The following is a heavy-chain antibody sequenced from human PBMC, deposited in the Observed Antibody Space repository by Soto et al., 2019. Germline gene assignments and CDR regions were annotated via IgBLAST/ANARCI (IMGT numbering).Heavy chain of an antibody. Sequence: QVQLVESGGGAVQPGRSLRLSCAASGFMFSGFGMHWVRQAPGKGLQWVAGISKDASRKYYVDSVKGRFTISRDNSRKTLYLQMNSLRAEDTAVYFCANPSGYYFGLGGHDEASDMWGQGTVVTVFS. CDR2: ISKDASRK. CDR3: ANPSGYYFGLGGHDEASDM. D-gene: IGHD3-10*01. V-gene: IGHV3-30*18. J-gene: IGHJ3*02. CDR1: GFMFSGFG.